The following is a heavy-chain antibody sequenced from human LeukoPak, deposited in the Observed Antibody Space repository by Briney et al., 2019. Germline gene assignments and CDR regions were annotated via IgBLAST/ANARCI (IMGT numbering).Heavy chain of an antibody. V-gene: IGHV4-61*02. CDR1: GGSISSGSYY. D-gene: IGHD3-10*01. CDR2: IYTSGST. CDR3: VGRNYGSGSYYKIRTADYFDY. J-gene: IGHJ4*02. Sequence: SETLSLTCTVSGGSISSGSYYWSWIRQPAGKGLEWIGRIYTSGSTNYNPSLKSRVTISVDTSKNQFSLKLSSVTAADTAVYYCVGRNYGSGSYYKIRTADYFDYWGQGTLVTVSS.